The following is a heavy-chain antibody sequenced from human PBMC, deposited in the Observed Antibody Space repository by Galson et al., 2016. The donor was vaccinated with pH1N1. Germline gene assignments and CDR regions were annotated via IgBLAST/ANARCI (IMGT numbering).Heavy chain of an antibody. J-gene: IGHJ6*03. CDR1: GFTFRSYD. V-gene: IGHV3-23*03. Sequence: TLRLSCAASGFTFRSYDMSWVRQAPGKGLEWVSVIYSGGSSTYYADSVKGRFTMSRDNSKNTLYLQMNSLRAEDTAVYYCAKGGSSSWYVYHYDMDVCGKGTTVTVSS. CDR2: IYSGGSST. D-gene: IGHD6-13*01. CDR3: AKGGSSSWYVYHYDMDV.